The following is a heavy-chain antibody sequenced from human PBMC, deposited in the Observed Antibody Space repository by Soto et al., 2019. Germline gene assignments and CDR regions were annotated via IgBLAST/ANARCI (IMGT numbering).Heavy chain of an antibody. CDR2: IIPIFGTA. CDR1: RGTFRSYA. V-gene: IGHV1-69*13. CDR3: ARLNDYYGSGSYPSLESARNWFDP. D-gene: IGHD3-10*01. J-gene: IGHJ5*02. Sequence: SVKVSLKASRGTFRSYAISWVRQPAGQGLAWVGGIIPIFGTANYAQKFQGRVTITADASTSTAYMELSRLRSEDTAVYYCARLNDYYGSGSYPSLESARNWFDPWGQGTLVTVSS.